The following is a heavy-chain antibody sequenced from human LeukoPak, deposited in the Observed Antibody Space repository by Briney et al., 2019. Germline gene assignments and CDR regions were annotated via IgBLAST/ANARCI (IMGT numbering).Heavy chain of an antibody. CDR2: IIPIFGTA. V-gene: IGHV1-69*13. CDR3: ARPGSSGAFDY. CDR1: GGTFSSYA. Sequence: GASVKVSCKASGGTFSSYAISWVRQAPGQGLEWMGGIIPIFGTANYAQKFQGRVTITADESTSTAYMELSSLRSDDTAVYYCARPGSSGAFDYWGQGTLVTVSS. D-gene: IGHD6-6*01. J-gene: IGHJ4*02.